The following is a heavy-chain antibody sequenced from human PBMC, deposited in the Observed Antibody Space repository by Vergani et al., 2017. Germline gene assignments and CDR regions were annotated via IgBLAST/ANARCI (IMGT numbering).Heavy chain of an antibody. J-gene: IGHJ4*02. D-gene: IGHD6-19*01. CDR1: GYTFTGYY. CDR3: VRGIIAVAGTFPLDY. CDR2: INPNSGGT. V-gene: IGHV1-2*02. Sequence: QVQLVQSGAEVKKPGASVKVSCKASGYTFTGYYMHWVRQAPGQGLEWMGWINPNSGGTNYVQKFQGRVTMTRDTSISTAYMELSRLRSDDTAVYYCVRGIIAVAGTFPLDYWGQGTLVTVSS.